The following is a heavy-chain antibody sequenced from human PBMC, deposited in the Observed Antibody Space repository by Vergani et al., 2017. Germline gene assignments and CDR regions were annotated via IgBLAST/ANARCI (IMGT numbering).Heavy chain of an antibody. CDR3: ARVPNDVWSGYSDAFDI. CDR2: IYHSGST. V-gene: IGHV4-38-2*01. CDR1: GYSISSGYY. D-gene: IGHD3-3*01. J-gene: IGHJ3*02. Sequence: QVQLQESGPGLVKPSETLSLTCAVSGYSISSGYYWGWIRQPPGKGLEWIGSIYHSGSTYYNPSLKSRVTISVDTSKNQFSLKLSSVTAADTAVYYCARVPNDVWSGYSDAFDIWGQGTMVTVSS.